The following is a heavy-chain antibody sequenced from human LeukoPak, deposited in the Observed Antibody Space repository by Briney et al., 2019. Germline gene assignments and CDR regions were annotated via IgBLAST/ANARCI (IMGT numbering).Heavy chain of an antibody. CDR1: GYSATQLS. J-gene: IGHJ6*02. CDR2: FDPEDGQK. D-gene: IGHD2/OR15-2a*01. Sequence: ASVRVSCKVSGYSATQLSMHWVRQIPGKGLEWMGGFDPEDGQKIYAQKFQGRVTMTDYTSTDTAYIEVSGLRSDDTAVYFCATFVISRYYYGMDVWGQGTTVTVSS. CDR3: ATFVISRYYYGMDV. V-gene: IGHV1-24*01.